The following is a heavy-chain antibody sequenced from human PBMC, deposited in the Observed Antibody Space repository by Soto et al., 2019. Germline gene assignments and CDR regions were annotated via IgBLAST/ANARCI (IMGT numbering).Heavy chain of an antibody. V-gene: IGHV4-59*01. D-gene: IGHD3-3*01. CDR2: IYYGGST. CDR1: GGSISSYY. J-gene: IGHJ4*02. CDR3: ARTDYDFWSGYSIFDY. Sequence: SETLSLTCTVSGGSISSYYWSWIRQPPGKGLEWIGYIYYGGSTNYNPSLKSRVTISVDTSKNQFSLKLSSVTAADTAVYYCARTDYDFWSGYSIFDYWGQGTLVTVSS.